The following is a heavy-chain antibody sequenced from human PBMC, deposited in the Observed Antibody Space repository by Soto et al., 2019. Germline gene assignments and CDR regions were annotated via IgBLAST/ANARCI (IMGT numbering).Heavy chain of an antibody. CDR3: ARDTMVRGAQAWNWFDP. CDR2: ISAYNGNT. CDR1: GYTFTSYG. Sequence: ASVKVSCKASGYTFTSYGISWVRQAPGQGLEWMGWISAYNGNTNYAQKLQGRVTMTTDTSTSTAYMELRSLRSDDTAVYYCARDTMVRGAQAWNWFDPWGQGTLVTVSS. D-gene: IGHD3-10*01. J-gene: IGHJ5*02. V-gene: IGHV1-18*01.